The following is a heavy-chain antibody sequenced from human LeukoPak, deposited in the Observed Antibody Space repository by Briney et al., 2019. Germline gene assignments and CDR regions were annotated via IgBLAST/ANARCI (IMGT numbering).Heavy chain of an antibody. D-gene: IGHD3-22*01. Sequence: GGSLRLSCAASGFTVSSNYMSWVRQAPGKGLEWVSVIYSGGSTYYADSVKGRLTISRDNSKNTLYLQMNSLRAEDTAVYYCASGSNYYDSSGLNYWGQGTLVTVSS. CDR3: ASGSNYYDSSGLNY. CDR1: GFTVSSNY. J-gene: IGHJ4*02. CDR2: IYSGGST. V-gene: IGHV3-53*01.